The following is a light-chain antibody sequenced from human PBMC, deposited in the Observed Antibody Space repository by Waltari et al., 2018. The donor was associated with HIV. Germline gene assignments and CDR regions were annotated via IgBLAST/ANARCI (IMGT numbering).Light chain of an antibody. J-gene: IGLJ2*01. CDR1: SPNIGSNR. CDR3: GTWDSSLSAVL. CDR2: DHT. Sequence: QSVLTQPPSVSAAPGQKVTISCSGSSPNIGSNRVFWYQQLPGTAPKLLIYDHTKRPSGFPDRFSGSKSGTLATLGITGLQTGDEADYYCGTWDSSLSAVLFGGGTKLTVL. V-gene: IGLV1-51*01.